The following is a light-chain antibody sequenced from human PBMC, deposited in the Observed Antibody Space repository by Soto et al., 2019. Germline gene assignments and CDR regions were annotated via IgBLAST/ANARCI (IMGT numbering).Light chain of an antibody. Sequence: DLQMTQSPSSLSASVGDRVTITCRASQGIRTDLGWDQQKPGKSPKRLIYVASSLQRWVPSRFSGSGSGTDFTLSISSLQPEDVATYYCLQHNSYPWTFGQGTKVEIK. CDR3: LQHNSYPWT. CDR1: QGIRTD. J-gene: IGKJ1*01. CDR2: VAS. V-gene: IGKV1-17*01.